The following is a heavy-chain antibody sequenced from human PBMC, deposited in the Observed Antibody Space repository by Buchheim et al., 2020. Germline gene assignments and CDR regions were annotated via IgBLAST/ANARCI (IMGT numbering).Heavy chain of an antibody. V-gene: IGHV3-33*01. CDR1: GFTFSSYG. CDR2: IWYDGSNK. Sequence: QVQLVESGGGVVQPGRSLRLSCAASGFTFSSYGMHWVRQAPGKGLEWVAVIWYDGSNKYYANSVKGRFTISSDNSKQTLYLQMNSLRAEDTAVYYCASLQGRRDYGDYYFDYWGQGTL. D-gene: IGHD4-17*01. CDR3: ASLQGRRDYGDYYFDY. J-gene: IGHJ4*02.